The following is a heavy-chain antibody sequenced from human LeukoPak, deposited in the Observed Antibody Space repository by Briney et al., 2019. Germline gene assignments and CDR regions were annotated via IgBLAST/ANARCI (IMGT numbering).Heavy chain of an antibody. CDR1: GYTFTSYY. V-gene: IGHV1-46*01. J-gene: IGHJ5*02. D-gene: IGHD3-22*01. CDR3: ARVSDSSGYYNNWFDP. Sequence: GASVKVXCKASGYTFTSYYMHWVRQAPGQGLEWMGIINPSGGSTSYAQKFQGRVTMTRDTSTSTVYMELSSLRSEDTAVYYCARVSDSSGYYNNWFDPWGQGTLVTVSS. CDR2: INPSGGST.